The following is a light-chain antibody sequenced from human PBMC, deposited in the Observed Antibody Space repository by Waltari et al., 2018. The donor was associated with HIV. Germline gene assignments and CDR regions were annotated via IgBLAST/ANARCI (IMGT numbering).Light chain of an antibody. Sequence: EIVMTQSPATLSVSPGDGATLSCRASQSVSSNVAWYQQKPGQAPRLLIYGASTRDTGIPARFNGSGSGTEFTLTISSLQSEDFAVYYCQQYNNWPALTFGGGTKVEIK. CDR3: QQYNNWPALT. V-gene: IGKV3-15*01. CDR1: QSVSSN. J-gene: IGKJ4*01. CDR2: GAS.